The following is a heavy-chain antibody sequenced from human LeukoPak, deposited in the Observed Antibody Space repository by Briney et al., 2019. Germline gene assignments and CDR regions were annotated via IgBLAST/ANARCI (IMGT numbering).Heavy chain of an antibody. Sequence: SETLSLTCTVSGGSISSGSYYWSWIRQPAGKGLEWIGRIYTSGSTTYNPSLKSRGTIVLDTSRNQFSLRLSSVTAADTAVYYCTQGAGWLIDYWGQGILVSVSS. CDR3: TQGAGWLIDY. CDR2: IYTSGST. V-gene: IGHV4-61*02. J-gene: IGHJ4*02. CDR1: GGSISSGSYY. D-gene: IGHD3-16*01.